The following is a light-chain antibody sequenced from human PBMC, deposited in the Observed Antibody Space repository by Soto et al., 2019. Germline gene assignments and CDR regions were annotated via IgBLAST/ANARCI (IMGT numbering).Light chain of an antibody. CDR2: DVN. CDR1: SSDVGGYNY. J-gene: IGLJ2*01. Sequence: QSALTQPASVSGSPGQSITISCTGTSSDVGGYNYVSWYQQYPGKAPKLRIYDVNNRPSGVSNRFSGSKSGNTASLTISGLQAEDEADYYCSSYTSSNTLVFGGGTKLTVL. CDR3: SSYTSSNTLV. V-gene: IGLV2-14*01.